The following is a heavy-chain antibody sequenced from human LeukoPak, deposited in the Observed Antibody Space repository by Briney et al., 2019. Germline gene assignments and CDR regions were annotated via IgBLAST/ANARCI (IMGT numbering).Heavy chain of an antibody. Sequence: SVKVSCRASGGTSNYNGISWVRQAPGQGLEWLGGIIPIFGTTNYPQKFQDRVTIGADESRSTAFMELRSLRYEDTAVYFCARYRVSAGISYWYFDLWGPGTLVTVSS. CDR1: GGTSNYNG. D-gene: IGHD1-14*01. J-gene: IGHJ2*01. CDR2: IIPIFGTT. CDR3: ARYRVSAGISYWYFDL. V-gene: IGHV1-69*13.